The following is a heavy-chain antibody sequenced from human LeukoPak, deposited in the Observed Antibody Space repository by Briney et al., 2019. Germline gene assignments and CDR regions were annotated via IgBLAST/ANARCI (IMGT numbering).Heavy chain of an antibody. Sequence: SGPTLVKPTQTLTLTCTFSGFSLTTGGVGVGWIRQPPGKALEWLALIYWDGDKRFSPSLKSRLTITKDTSKNQVVLTMTSTDPVDTATYYCAHRPRSGYCTSPSCYKNAFDIWGQGTMVTVSS. CDR1: GFSLTTGGVG. CDR2: IYWDGDK. CDR3: AHRPRSGYCTSPSCYKNAFDI. V-gene: IGHV2-5*02. J-gene: IGHJ3*02. D-gene: IGHD2-2*02.